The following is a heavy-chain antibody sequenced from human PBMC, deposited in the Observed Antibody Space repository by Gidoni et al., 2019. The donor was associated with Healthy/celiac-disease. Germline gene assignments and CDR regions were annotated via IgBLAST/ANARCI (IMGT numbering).Heavy chain of an antibody. CDR3: ARLIAAAGFDAFDI. Sequence: EVQLVESGGGLVKPGGSLRLSCAASGFTFSSYSMNWVRQAPGKGLEWLSSISSSSSYIYYADSVKGRFTISRDNAKNSLYLQMNSLRAEDTAVYYCARLIAAAGFDAFDIWGQGTMVTVSS. CDR2: ISSSSSYI. D-gene: IGHD6-13*01. J-gene: IGHJ3*02. V-gene: IGHV3-21*01. CDR1: GFTFSSYS.